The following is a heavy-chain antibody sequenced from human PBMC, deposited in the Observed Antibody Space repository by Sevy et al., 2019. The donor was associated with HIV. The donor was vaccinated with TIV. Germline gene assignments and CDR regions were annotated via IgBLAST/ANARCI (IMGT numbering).Heavy chain of an antibody. CDR3: TRGYYYDSSGYSDY. Sequence: GGSLRLSCTGSGFTFGDYAMSWFRQAPGMGLEWVGFIRSKDYGRATEYAASVKGRFTIPRDDSKSIADLQMNSLKTEDTAVYYCTRGYYYDSSGYSDYWGQGTLVTVSS. D-gene: IGHD3-22*01. CDR2: IRSKDYGRAT. CDR1: GFTFGDYA. J-gene: IGHJ4*02. V-gene: IGHV3-49*03.